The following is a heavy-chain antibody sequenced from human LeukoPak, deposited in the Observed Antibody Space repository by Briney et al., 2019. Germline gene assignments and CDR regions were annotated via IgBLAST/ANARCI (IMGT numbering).Heavy chain of an antibody. CDR3: AREEYDSSGYYPYFDY. CDR1: GFTFSSYA. J-gene: IGHJ4*02. D-gene: IGHD3-22*01. Sequence: GGSLRLSCAASGFTFSSYAMHWVRQAPGKGLEWVAVISYDGSNKYYADSVKGRFTISRDNSKNTLYLQMNSLRAEDTAVYYCAREEYDSSGYYPYFDYWGQGTLVTVSS. CDR2: ISYDGSNK. V-gene: IGHV3-30*04.